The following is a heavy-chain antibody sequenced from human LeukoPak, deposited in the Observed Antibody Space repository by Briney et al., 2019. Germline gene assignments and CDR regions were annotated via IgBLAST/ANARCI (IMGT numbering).Heavy chain of an antibody. J-gene: IGHJ4*02. CDR3: VRDNSRGQSLGVIY. CDR1: GFKFSTYN. V-gene: IGHV3-48*01. Sequence: GGSLRLSCAASGFKFSTYNMNWVRQAPGKGLEWISYINADSTTIQYADSVGGRFTTSRDNAKNSLYLQMNSLRAEDTAVYYCVRDNSRGQSLGVIYWGQGSLVTVSS. CDR2: INADSTTI. D-gene: IGHD3-22*01.